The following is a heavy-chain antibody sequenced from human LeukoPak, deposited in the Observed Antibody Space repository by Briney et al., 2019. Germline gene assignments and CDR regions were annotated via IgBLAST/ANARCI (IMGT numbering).Heavy chain of an antibody. CDR3: ALGPYYYDSSGYSY. J-gene: IGHJ4*02. Sequence: GGSLRLSCAASGFTVSSNYMSWVRQAPGKGLEWVSVIYSGGSTYYADSVKGRFTISRDNSKNTLYLQMNSLRAEDTAVYYCALGPYYYDSSGYSYWGQGTLVTVSS. V-gene: IGHV3-66*01. CDR1: GFTVSSNY. CDR2: IYSGGST. D-gene: IGHD3-22*01.